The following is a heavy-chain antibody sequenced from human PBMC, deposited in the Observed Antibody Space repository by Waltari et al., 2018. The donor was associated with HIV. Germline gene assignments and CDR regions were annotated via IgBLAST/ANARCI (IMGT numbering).Heavy chain of an antibody. CDR3: ARDASGWYSKDYFDY. V-gene: IGHV3-33*01. CDR2: IWYDGSNQ. Sequence: QVQLVESGGGVVQPGRSLRLSCAASGCTISSYGMHWVRQAPGKGLEWVAFIWYDGSNQHYADSVKGRFTISRDNSKNRLYLQMNSLRAEDTAVYSCARDASGWYSKDYFDYWGQGTLVTVSS. J-gene: IGHJ4*02. CDR1: GCTISSYG. D-gene: IGHD6-19*01.